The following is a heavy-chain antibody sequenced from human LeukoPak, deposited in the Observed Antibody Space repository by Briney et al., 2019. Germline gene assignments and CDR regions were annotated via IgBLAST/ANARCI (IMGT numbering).Heavy chain of an antibody. CDR3: ARAYYSNPYYYYMDV. Sequence: SETLSLTCTVSGGSISYYYWRWIRQPPGKGLQWIGYISYSGSTNYNPFLKSRVTISADTSKNQFSLKLSSVTAADTAVYYCARAYYSNPYYYYMDVWGKGATVTVSS. J-gene: IGHJ6*03. CDR1: GGSISYYY. D-gene: IGHD4-11*01. CDR2: ISYSGST. V-gene: IGHV4-59*01.